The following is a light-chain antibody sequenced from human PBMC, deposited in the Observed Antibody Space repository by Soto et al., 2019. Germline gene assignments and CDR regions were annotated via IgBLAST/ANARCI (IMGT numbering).Light chain of an antibody. CDR3: SSFSNSSTLIL. CDR1: SSDVGTYNY. CDR2: EVT. J-gene: IGLJ2*01. V-gene: IGLV2-14*01. Sequence: QSALTQPASVSGSPGQSITISCTGTSSDVGTYNYVSWYQQFPGKAPKLIIYEVTHRPSGVSNRFSASKSDNTASLTISGLQAEDEADYYCSSFSNSSTLILFGGGTKLTVL.